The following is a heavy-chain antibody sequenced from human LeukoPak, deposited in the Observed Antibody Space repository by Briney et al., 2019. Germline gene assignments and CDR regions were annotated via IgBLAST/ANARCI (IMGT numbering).Heavy chain of an antibody. Sequence: ASVKVSCKASGGTFSSYAISWVRQAPGQGLEWMGRIIPILGIANYAQKFQGRVTITADKSTSTAYMELSSLRSEDTAVYYCARGPGYCSGGSCYGHWGQGTLVTVSS. CDR3: ARGPGYCSGGSCYGH. D-gene: IGHD2-15*01. CDR1: GGTFSSYA. J-gene: IGHJ4*02. V-gene: IGHV1-69*04. CDR2: IIPILGIA.